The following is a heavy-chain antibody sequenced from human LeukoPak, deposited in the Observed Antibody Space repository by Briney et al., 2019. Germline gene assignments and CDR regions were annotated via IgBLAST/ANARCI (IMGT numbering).Heavy chain of an antibody. CDR3: ARTADYYDSSGYYYDY. Sequence: GGSLRLSCAASGFTFSSYSMNWVRQAPGKGLEWVSSISSSSSYIYYADSVKGRFTISRDNAKNSLYLQMNSLRAEGTAVYYCARTADYYDSSGYYYDYWGQGTLVTVSS. CDR2: ISSSSSYI. D-gene: IGHD3-22*01. J-gene: IGHJ4*02. V-gene: IGHV3-21*01. CDR1: GFTFSSYS.